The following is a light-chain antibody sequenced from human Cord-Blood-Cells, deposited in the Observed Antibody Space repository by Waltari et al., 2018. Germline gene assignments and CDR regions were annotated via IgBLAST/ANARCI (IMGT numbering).Light chain of an antibody. Sequence: QSVLTQPPSVSGAPGQRVTISCTGSSSNIGAGYDVHWYQQLPGPAPKLLIYGNSNRHSGVPGRFSGSKSGTSASLAITGLQAEDETDYYCQSYDSSLSGSVFGGGTKLTVL. CDR1: SSNIGAGYD. J-gene: IGLJ3*02. CDR3: QSYDSSLSGSV. V-gene: IGLV1-40*01. CDR2: GNS.